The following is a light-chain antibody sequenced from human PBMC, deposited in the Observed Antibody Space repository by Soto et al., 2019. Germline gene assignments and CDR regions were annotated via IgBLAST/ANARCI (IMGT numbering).Light chain of an antibody. Sequence: QSVLTQPPSVSVAPGQRVTISCTGSSSNIGAGYDVHWYQQLPGTAPKLLFYGNSNRPSGVPDRFSGSKSGTSASLAITGLQAEDEADYYCQSYDSSLSGHVVFGGGTKLTVL. CDR3: QSYDSSLSGHVV. CDR1: SSNIGAGYD. CDR2: GNS. V-gene: IGLV1-40*01. J-gene: IGLJ2*01.